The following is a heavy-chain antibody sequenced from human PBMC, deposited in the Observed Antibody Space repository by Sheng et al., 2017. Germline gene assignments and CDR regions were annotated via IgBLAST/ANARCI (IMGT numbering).Heavy chain of an antibody. CDR1: GGSFSGYY. CDR2: INHSGST. Sequence: QVQLQQWGAGLLKPSETLSLTCAVYGGSFSGYYWSWIRQPPGKGLEWIGEINHSGSTNYNPSLKSRVTISVDTSKNQFSLKLSSVTAADTAVYYCARDGHSSGYYDYWGQGTLVTVSS. V-gene: IGHV4-34*01. J-gene: IGHJ4*02. CDR3: ARDGHSSGYYDY. D-gene: IGHD3-22*01.